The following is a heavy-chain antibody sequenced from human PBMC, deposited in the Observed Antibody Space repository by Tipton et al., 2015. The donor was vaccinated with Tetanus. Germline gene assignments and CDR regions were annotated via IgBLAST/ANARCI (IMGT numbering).Heavy chain of an antibody. V-gene: IGHV4-59*01. D-gene: IGHD6-19*01. CDR1: GGSISNYY. J-gene: IGHJ3*02. CDR3: ARGGAVAGAFDI. CDR2: IYYSGTT. Sequence: TLSLTCTVSGGSISNYYWSWIRQPPGKGLEWIGYIYYSGTTNYNPSLKSRVTISVDTSKNQFSLQLTSVTAADAAVYYCARGGAVAGAFDIWGQGTIVTVPS.